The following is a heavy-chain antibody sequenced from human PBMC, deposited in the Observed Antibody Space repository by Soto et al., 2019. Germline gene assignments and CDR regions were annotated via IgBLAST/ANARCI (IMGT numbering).Heavy chain of an antibody. V-gene: IGHV3-23*01. CDR3: AKGRSYYYYYGVDV. CDR2: IIDSGAST. J-gene: IGHJ6*02. Sequence: GGSLRLSCAASGFPFSSCAMGWVRQAPGKGLEWVSDIIDSGASTYYADSVKGRFTISRDNSKSTLYLQMNSLRAEDTALYYCAKGRSYYYYYGVDVWGQGTTVTVSS. CDR1: GFPFSSCA.